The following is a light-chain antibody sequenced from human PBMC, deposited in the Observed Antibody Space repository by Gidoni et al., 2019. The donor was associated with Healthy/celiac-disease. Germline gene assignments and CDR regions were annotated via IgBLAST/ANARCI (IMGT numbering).Light chain of an antibody. Sequence: EIVLTQSTATLSLSPGERATLSCRASQSVSSYLAWYQQKPGQAPRLLIYDASNRATGIPARFIGSGSGTDFTLTISSLEPEDFAVYYCQQRSNWPFFGGGTKVEIK. CDR2: DAS. CDR3: QQRSNWPF. J-gene: IGKJ4*01. CDR1: QSVSSY. V-gene: IGKV3-11*01.